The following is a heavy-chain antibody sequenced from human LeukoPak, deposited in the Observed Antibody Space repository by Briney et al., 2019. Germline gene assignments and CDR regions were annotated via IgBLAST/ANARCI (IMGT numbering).Heavy chain of an antibody. CDR2: ISSSSSYI. J-gene: IGHJ4*02. D-gene: IGHD2-2*01. Sequence: PGGSLRLSCAASGFTFSSYSMNWVRQAPGKGLEWVSSISSSSSYIYYADSVKGRFTISRDNAKNSLYLQMNSLRAEDTAVYYCARVQVVPAYYSGSSMYYFDYWGQGTLVTVSS. V-gene: IGHV3-21*01. CDR1: GFTFSSYS. CDR3: ARVQVVPAYYSGSSMYYFDY.